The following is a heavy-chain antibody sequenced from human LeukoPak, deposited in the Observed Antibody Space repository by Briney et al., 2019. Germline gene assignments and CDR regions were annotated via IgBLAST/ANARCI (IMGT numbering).Heavy chain of an antibody. CDR1: GYTFTSYA. CDR3: ARGRGYSSSWSDAFDI. D-gene: IGHD6-13*01. J-gene: IGHJ3*02. V-gene: IGHV1-3*01. CDR2: INAGNGNT. Sequence: ASVTVSCKASGYTFTSYAMHWVRQAPGQRLEWMGWINAGNGNTKYSQKFQGRVTITRDTSASTAYMELSSLRSEDTAVYSCARGRGYSSSWSDAFDIWGQGTMVTVSS.